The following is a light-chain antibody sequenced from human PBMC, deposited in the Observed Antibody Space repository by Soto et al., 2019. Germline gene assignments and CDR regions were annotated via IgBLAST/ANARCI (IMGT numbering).Light chain of an antibody. CDR2: DVT. CDR1: SSDVGGYNY. J-gene: IGLJ1*01. V-gene: IGLV2-11*01. CDR3: SSHAGGSVV. Sequence: QSALTQPRSVSGSPGQSVTISCTGTSSDVGGYNYVSWYQQHPGKAPKLMIYDVTTRPSGVPDRFSGSKSGNTASLTISGLQAEDEADYYCSSHAGGSVVLGTGTKVTVL.